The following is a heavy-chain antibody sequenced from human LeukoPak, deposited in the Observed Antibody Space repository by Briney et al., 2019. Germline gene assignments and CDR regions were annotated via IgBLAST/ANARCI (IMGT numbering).Heavy chain of an antibody. V-gene: IGHV4-34*01. Sequence: PSETLSLTCAVYGGSFSGYYWSWIRQPPGKGLEWIGEINHSGSTNYNPSFKSRVTISVDTSKNQFSLKLSSVTAADTAVYYCARVGGHYDILTGYYSSYWFDPWGQGTLVTVSS. J-gene: IGHJ5*02. D-gene: IGHD3-9*01. CDR1: GGSFSGYY. CDR2: INHSGST. CDR3: ARVGGHYDILTGYYSSYWFDP.